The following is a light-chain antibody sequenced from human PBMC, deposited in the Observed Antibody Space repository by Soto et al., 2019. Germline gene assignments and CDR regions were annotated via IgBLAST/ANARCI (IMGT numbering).Light chain of an antibody. CDR1: SSDVGSYNL. CDR3: CSYAGSSPYV. V-gene: IGLV2-23*02. Sequence: QSALTQPASVSGSPGQSITISCTGTSSDVGSYNLVSWYQQHPRKAPKLMIYEVSKRPSGVSNRFSGSKSGNTASLAISGLQAEDEADYYCCSYAGSSPYVFGTGTKLTVL. J-gene: IGLJ1*01. CDR2: EVS.